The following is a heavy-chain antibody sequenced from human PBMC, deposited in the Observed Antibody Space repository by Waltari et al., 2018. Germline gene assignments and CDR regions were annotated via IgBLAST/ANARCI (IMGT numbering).Heavy chain of an antibody. D-gene: IGHD5-12*01. Sequence: QVQLQESGPGLVKPSETVSRTRTVSGGSIRSYSWSWIRQPPGKGLEWIGYIYYSGSTNYNPSLKSRVTISVDTSKNQFSLKLSSVTAADTAVYYCAIGGYSGYFNFDYWGQGTLVTVSS. J-gene: IGHJ4*02. CDR2: IYYSGST. V-gene: IGHV4-59*01. CDR1: GGSIRSYS. CDR3: AIGGYSGYFNFDY.